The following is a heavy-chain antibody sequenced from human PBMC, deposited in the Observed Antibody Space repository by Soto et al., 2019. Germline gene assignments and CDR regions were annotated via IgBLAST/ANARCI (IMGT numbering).Heavy chain of an antibody. V-gene: IGHV4-59*01. Sequence: SETLSLTCTISNGSIGSYYWTWIRQPPGKGLEWIGHIYYSGSTNYNPSLKNRLTLSLDTSKNQFSLKLTSVTAADTAVYYCARVGRLITAAGLLDAWGQGTLVTVYS. CDR1: NGSIGSYY. D-gene: IGHD6-13*01. CDR3: ARVGRLITAAGLLDA. J-gene: IGHJ5*02. CDR2: IYYSGST.